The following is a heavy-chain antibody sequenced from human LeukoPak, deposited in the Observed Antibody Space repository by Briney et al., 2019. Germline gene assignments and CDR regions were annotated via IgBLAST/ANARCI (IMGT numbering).Heavy chain of an antibody. D-gene: IGHD6-19*01. Sequence: SETLSLTCTVSGGSISSSSYYWGWIRQPPGKGLEWIGSIYYSGSTYYNPSLKSRVTISVDTSKNQFSLKLSSVTAADTAVYYCARGDKYSSGWYTLPRRLVRTYYFDYWGQGSLVTVSS. CDR1: GGSISSSSYY. CDR3: ARGDKYSSGWYTLPRRLVRTYYFDY. V-gene: IGHV4-39*07. CDR2: IYYSGST. J-gene: IGHJ4*02.